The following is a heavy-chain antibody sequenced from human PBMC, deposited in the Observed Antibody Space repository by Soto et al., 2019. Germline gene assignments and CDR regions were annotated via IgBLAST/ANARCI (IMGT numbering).Heavy chain of an antibody. CDR1: GFTFSDST. D-gene: IGHD2-21*02. V-gene: IGHV3-73*02. J-gene: IGHJ5*02. CDR2: IRNKANSYAT. Sequence: EVQLVESGGGLVQPGGSLKLSCAASGFTFSDSTMHWVRQASGKGLEWVGRIRNKANSYATAYAASVKGRFTVSRDDSKNTAYLQMNGLKTEDTAVYYCTSSFVVVTAIAASWDQGTLVTVSS. CDR3: TSSFVVVTAIAAS.